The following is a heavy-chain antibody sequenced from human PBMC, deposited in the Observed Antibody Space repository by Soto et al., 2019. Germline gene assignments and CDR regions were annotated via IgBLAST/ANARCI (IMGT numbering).Heavy chain of an antibody. V-gene: IGHV1-46*01. D-gene: IGHD5-18*01. CDR3: ARFGRSGYGPDY. CDR2: INPSGGST. CDR1: GYTFTSYY. Sequence: QVQLVQSGAEVKKPGASVKVSCKASGYTFTSYYMHWVRQAPGQGLEWMGIINPSGGSTSYAQKFQGRXXMXRXTSTSTGYMELSSRSSEDTAVYYCARFGRSGYGPDYWGQGTLVTVSS. J-gene: IGHJ4*02.